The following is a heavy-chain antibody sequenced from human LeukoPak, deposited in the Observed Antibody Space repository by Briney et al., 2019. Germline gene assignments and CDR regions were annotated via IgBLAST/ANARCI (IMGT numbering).Heavy chain of an antibody. CDR3: ARGNFFCSGGSCTSAFDI. Sequence: PSETLSLTCTVSGGSISSYYWSWIRQPAGKGLEWIGRIYTSGSTNYNPSLKSRVTISVDTSKNQFSLKLSSVTAADTAVYYCARGNFFCSGGSCTSAFDIWGQGTMVTVSS. V-gene: IGHV4-4*07. CDR2: IYTSGST. J-gene: IGHJ3*02. D-gene: IGHD2-15*01. CDR1: GGSISSYY.